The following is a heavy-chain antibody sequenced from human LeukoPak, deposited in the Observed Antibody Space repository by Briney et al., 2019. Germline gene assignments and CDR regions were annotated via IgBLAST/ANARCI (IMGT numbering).Heavy chain of an antibody. J-gene: IGHJ4*02. D-gene: IGHD3-22*01. CDR1: GYTLTELS. V-gene: IGHV1-24*01. Sequence: ASVKVSCKVSGYTLTELSMHWVRQAPGKGLEWKGGFDPDNGETIYAQKFQGRVTMTEDTSTDTAYMELSSLRSEDTAVYYCATGQPRITMIVVVPGGYYFDYWGQETLVTVSS. CDR2: FDPDNGET. CDR3: ATGQPRITMIVVVPGGYYFDY.